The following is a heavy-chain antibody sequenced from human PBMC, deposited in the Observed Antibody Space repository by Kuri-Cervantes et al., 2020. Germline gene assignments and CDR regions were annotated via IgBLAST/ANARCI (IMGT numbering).Heavy chain of an antibody. V-gene: IGHV3-33*08. CDR3: ARDGIATTHVFYYYYYYMDV. J-gene: IGHJ6*03. D-gene: IGHD1-26*01. CDR2: IWYDGSSK. CDR1: GFTFSSYG. Sequence: GESLKISCAASGFTFSSYGMHWVRQAPGKGLEWVAVIWYDGSSKYYGDSVKGRFTISRDNAKNSLYLQMNSLRAEDTAVYYCARDGIATTHVFYYYYYYMDVWGKGTTVTVSS.